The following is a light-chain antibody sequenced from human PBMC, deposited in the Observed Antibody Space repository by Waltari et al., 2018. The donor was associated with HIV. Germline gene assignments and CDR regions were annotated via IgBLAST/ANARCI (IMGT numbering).Light chain of an antibody. CDR2: DVS. J-gene: IGLJ1*01. CDR3: CSYAGSSTYV. V-gene: IGLV2-23*02. CDR1: SSAVGGYNY. Sequence: QSALTQPASVSGSPGQSITISCTGTSSAVGGYNYVSWYEQHPGKAPKVMIYDVSKRPSGVSNRFSGSKSGNTASLTISGLQAEDEADYYCCSYAGSSTYVFGTGTKVTVL.